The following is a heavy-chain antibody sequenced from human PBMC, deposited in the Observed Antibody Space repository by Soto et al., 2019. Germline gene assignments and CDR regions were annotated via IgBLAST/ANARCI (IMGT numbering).Heavy chain of an antibody. CDR2: ISYDGSNK. Sequence: LRLSWAASGVTFSSYGMHWVRQAPGKGLEWVAVISYDGSNKYYADSVKGRFTISRDNSKNTLYLQMNSLRAEDTAVYYCAKSLSGGEQLALDYWGQGTLVTVSS. CDR1: GVTFSSYG. CDR3: AKSLSGGEQLALDY. V-gene: IGHV3-30*18. D-gene: IGHD6-6*01. J-gene: IGHJ4*02.